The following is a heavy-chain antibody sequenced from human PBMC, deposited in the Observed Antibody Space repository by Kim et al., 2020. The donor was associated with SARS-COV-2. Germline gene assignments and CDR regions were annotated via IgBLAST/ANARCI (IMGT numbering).Heavy chain of an antibody. Sequence: GGSLRLSCAASGFTFSSYDMHWVRQAPGKGLEWVAVIWYDGSNKYYADSVKGRFTISRDNSKNTLYLQMNSLRAEDTAVYYCAKDQGYIVATIWYYYGMDIWGHRTTVTVSS. CDR2: IWYDGSNK. V-gene: IGHV3-33*06. J-gene: IGHJ6*02. D-gene: IGHD5-12*01. CDR3: AKDQGYIVATIWYYYGMDI. CDR1: GFTFSSYD.